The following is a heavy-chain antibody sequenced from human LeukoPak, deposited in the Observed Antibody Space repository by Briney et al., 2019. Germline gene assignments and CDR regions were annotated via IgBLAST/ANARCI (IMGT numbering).Heavy chain of an antibody. J-gene: IGHJ4*02. CDR3: ARDRYDSRPWEDYFDY. CDR2: ISSSSSYI. Sequence: GGSLRLSCAASGFTFSSYSMNWVRQAPGKGLEWVSSISSSSSYIYYADSVKGRFTISRDNAKNSLYLQMNSLRAEDTAVYYCARDRYDSRPWEDYFDYWGQGTLVTVSS. V-gene: IGHV3-21*01. CDR1: GFTFSSYS. D-gene: IGHD3-22*01.